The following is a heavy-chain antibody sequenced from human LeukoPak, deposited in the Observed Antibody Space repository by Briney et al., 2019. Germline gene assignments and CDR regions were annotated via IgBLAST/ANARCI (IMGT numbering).Heavy chain of an antibody. Sequence: GGSLRLSCAASGFTFSSYSMNWVRQAPGKGLEWGSYISSSSSTIYYADSVKGRFTISRDNAKNSLYLQMNSLRAEDTAVYYCARVWQWRSHFDYWGQGTLVTVSS. CDR1: GFTFSSYS. CDR3: ARVWQWRSHFDY. CDR2: ISSSSSTI. D-gene: IGHD6-19*01. J-gene: IGHJ4*02. V-gene: IGHV3-48*04.